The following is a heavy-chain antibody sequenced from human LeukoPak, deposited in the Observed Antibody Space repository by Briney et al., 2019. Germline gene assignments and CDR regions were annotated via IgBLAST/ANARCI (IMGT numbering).Heavy chain of an antibody. J-gene: IGHJ4*02. V-gene: IGHV3-33*01. CDR3: ASLATTATESDY. CDR2: IWYDGSNK. D-gene: IGHD4-17*01. CDR1: GFTFSSYG. Sequence: GGSLRLPCAASGFTFSSYGMHWVRQAPGKGLEWVAVIWYDGSNKYYADSVRGRFTISRDNSKNTLNLQMSSLRAEDTAVYYCASLATTATESDYWGQGTLVTVSS.